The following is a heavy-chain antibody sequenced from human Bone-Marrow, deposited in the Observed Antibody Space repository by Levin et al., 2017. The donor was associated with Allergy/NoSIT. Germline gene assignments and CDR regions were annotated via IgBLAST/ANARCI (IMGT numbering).Heavy chain of an antibody. CDR2: INPNSGDA. Sequence: ASVKVSCKASGYTFTNYPIHWVRQAPGQGLEWMGRINPNSGDADYAQKFQDKVTLTRDTSINTGYMELSRLRSDDTAVYFCARQGISGTWFDPWGQGTLVTVSS. D-gene: IGHD1-14*01. V-gene: IGHV1-2*06. CDR1: GYTFTNYP. J-gene: IGHJ5*02. CDR3: ARQGISGTWFDP.